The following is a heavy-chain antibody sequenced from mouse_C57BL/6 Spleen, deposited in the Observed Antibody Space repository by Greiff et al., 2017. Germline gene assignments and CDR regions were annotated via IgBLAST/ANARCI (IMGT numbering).Heavy chain of an antibody. Sequence: EVKLVESGGGLVKPGGSLKLSCAASGFTFSDSGMHWVRQAPEKGLEWVAYISSGSSTIYYADTVKGRFTISRDNAKNTLFLQMTSLRSEDTAMYYCARTTQATDYFDYWGQGTTRTVSS. CDR1: GFTFSDSG. CDR2: ISSGSSTI. V-gene: IGHV5-17*01. CDR3: ARTTQATDYFDY. D-gene: IGHD3-2*02. J-gene: IGHJ2*01.